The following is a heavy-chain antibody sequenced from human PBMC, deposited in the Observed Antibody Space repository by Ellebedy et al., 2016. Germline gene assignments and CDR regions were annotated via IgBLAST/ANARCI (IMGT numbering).Heavy chain of an antibody. CDR2: VYYSGST. V-gene: IGHV4-39*07. CDR3: ATDYNGNWGYYFDF. J-gene: IGHJ4*02. D-gene: IGHD7-27*01. Sequence: SETLSLTXTASGGPLSSSSYYWAWIRQPPGGGLEWIGSVYYSGSTHYNPSLKSRVTISVDTSKNQFSLNLNSVTAADTAVYFCATDYNGNWGYYFDFWGQGALVTVSS. CDR1: GGPLSSSSYY.